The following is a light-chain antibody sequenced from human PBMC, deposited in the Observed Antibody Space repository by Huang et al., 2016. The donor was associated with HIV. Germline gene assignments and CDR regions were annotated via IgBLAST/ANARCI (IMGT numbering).Light chain of an antibody. CDR3: QQSYSTPLT. V-gene: IGKV1-39*01. CDR1: QSIIRY. Sequence: DIQMTQSPSSLSASVGDGVTITCRASQSIIRYLNWYQQKPGKAPKLLIYMASSLQSGVPSRFSGSGSGTDFTLTISSLQPEDFATYYCQQSYSTPLTFGGGTKVEIK. CDR2: MAS. J-gene: IGKJ4*01.